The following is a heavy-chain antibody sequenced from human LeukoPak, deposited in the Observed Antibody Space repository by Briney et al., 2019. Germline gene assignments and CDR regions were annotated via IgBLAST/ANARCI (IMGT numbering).Heavy chain of an antibody. J-gene: IGHJ4*02. CDR3: ATGYSSSPYFDY. CDR2: FDPEDGET. D-gene: IGHD6-6*01. Sequence: ASVKVSCKVSGYTLTELSMHWVRQAPGKGLEWMGGFDPEDGETIYAQKFQGRVTMTEDTSTDTAYMELSSLRSEDTAVYYCATGYSSSPYFDYWGQGTLVTVSS. V-gene: IGHV1-24*01. CDR1: GYTLTELS.